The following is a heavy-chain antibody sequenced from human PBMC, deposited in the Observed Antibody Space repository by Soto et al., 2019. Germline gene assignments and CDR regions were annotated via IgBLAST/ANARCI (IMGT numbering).Heavy chain of an antibody. V-gene: IGHV1-69*13. D-gene: IGHD3-10*01. CDR1: GGTFSSYA. Sequence: GASVKVSCKASGGTFSSYAISWVRQAPGQGLEWMGGIIPIFGTANYAQKFQGRVTITADESTSTAYMELSSLRSEDTAVYYCASPLTYYYGSGSQPYYYYGMDVWGQGTTVTVSS. J-gene: IGHJ6*02. CDR2: IIPIFGTA. CDR3: ASPLTYYYGSGSQPYYYYGMDV.